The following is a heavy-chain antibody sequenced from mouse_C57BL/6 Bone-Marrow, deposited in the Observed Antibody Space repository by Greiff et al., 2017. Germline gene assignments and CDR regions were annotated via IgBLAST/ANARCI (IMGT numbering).Heavy chain of an antibody. D-gene: IGHD3-3*01. Sequence: QVQLQQSGAELVRPGASVKLSCKASGYTFTDYYINWLKQRPGQGLEWIARIYPGSGNTYYNEKFKGKATLTAEKSSSTAYMQLSSLTSEDSAVYFCARPLGVMDYWGQGTSVTVSS. J-gene: IGHJ4*01. V-gene: IGHV1-76*01. CDR1: GYTFTDYY. CDR3: ARPLGVMDY. CDR2: IYPGSGNT.